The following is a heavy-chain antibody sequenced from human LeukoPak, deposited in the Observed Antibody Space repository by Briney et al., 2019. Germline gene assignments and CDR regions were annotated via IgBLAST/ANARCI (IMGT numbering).Heavy chain of an antibody. CDR1: AFDFSTYA. V-gene: IGHV3-23*01. Sequence: GGSLRLSCAASAFDFSTYAMTWVRQAPGKGLEWVSYISGNGTRTNYADSVKGRFSISRDNSKTTLYLQMNSLRADDSAVYYCELGGIWGQGTLVTVSS. J-gene: IGHJ3*02. CDR2: ISGNGTRT. D-gene: IGHD3-10*01. CDR3: ELGGI.